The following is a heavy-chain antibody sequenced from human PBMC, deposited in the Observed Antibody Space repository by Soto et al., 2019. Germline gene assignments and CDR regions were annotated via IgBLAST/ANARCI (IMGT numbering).Heavy chain of an antibody. V-gene: IGHV3-23*01. CDR2: ISGTGART. CDR3: AKVGDKGHRSYFYYYYMDV. CDR1: GFTFSNCA. Sequence: EVQLLESGGGLVQTGGSLRLSCVASGFTFSNCAMIWVLQAPGEGLEWVSAISGTGARTHYADSVKGRFTISRDNSKNTLYLQLHSLRAEDTAVYYCAKVGDKGHRSYFYYYYMDVWGKGTTVTVSS. J-gene: IGHJ6*03. D-gene: IGHD2-21*01.